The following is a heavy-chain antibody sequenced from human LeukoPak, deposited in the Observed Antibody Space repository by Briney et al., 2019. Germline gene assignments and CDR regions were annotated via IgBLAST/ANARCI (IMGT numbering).Heavy chain of an antibody. CDR3: ARAGDGGNSFTNWFDP. J-gene: IGHJ5*02. D-gene: IGHD4-23*01. V-gene: IGHV1-69*01. Sequence: SVKVSCKASGGTFSSYAISWVRQAPGQGLEWMGGIIPIFGTANCAQKFQGRVTITADESTSTAYMELSSLRSEDTAVYYCARAGDGGNSFTNWFDPWGQGTLVTVSS. CDR2: IIPIFGTA. CDR1: GGTFSSYA.